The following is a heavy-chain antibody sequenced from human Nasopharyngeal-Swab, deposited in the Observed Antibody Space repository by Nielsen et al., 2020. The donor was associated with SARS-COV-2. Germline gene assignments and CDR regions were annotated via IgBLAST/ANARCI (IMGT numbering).Heavy chain of an antibody. V-gene: IGHV5-51*01. J-gene: IGHJ3*02. Sequence: GESLKISCKGSGYRFISYWIGWVRQMPGKGLEWMGIIYPGDSDTRYSPSFQGQVTISADKSINTAYLQWSSLKASDTAMYYCARTAIEGGYYRGEAFDIGGKGKMVTVS. CDR1: GYRFISYW. D-gene: IGHD3-22*01. CDR2: IYPGDSDT. CDR3: ARTAIEGGYYRGEAFDI.